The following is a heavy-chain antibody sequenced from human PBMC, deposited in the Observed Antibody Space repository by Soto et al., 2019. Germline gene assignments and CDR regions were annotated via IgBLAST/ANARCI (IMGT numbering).Heavy chain of an antibody. CDR2: TWYDGSKK. CDR3: ARGGGSWAEYFQH. CDR1: GFTFNTFG. V-gene: IGHV3-33*01. Sequence: ESGGGVVQPGRSLRLSCAASGFTFNTFGMHWVRQAPGKGLEWVAVTWYDGSKKYYADSVKGRFTISRDNSKNSLYLQMNGLRAEDTAVYYCARGGGSWAEYFQHWGQGTLVTVSS. J-gene: IGHJ1*01. D-gene: IGHD2-15*01.